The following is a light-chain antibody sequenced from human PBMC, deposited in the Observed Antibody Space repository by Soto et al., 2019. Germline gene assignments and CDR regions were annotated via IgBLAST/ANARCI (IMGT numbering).Light chain of an antibody. CDR2: DVS. V-gene: IGKV1-13*02. CDR3: KQFNSYPIT. Sequence: AIQVTQSPSSLSASVGDRVNITCRASQDIRGALAWYQQKPGKAPKLLIYDVSTLESGVPSRFSGSGSGTEFTLTIIILLPEDFGAYSWKQFNSYPITFGHGTRLEIK. J-gene: IGKJ5*01. CDR1: QDIRGA.